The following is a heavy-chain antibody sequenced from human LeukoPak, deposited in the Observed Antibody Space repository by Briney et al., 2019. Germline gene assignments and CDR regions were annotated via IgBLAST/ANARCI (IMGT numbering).Heavy chain of an antibody. J-gene: IGHJ3*02. CDR2: ISTNGGST. CDR3: VTELGIGGFDI. Sequence: PGGSLRLSCSASGLTFSLYSMHWVRQAPGKGLEYVSGISTNGGSTYYADSVKGRFTISRDNSKNTLYLQMSTLGAEDTAVYYCVTELGIGGFDIWGQGTMVTVSS. V-gene: IGHV3-64D*06. D-gene: IGHD7-27*01. CDR1: GLTFSLYS.